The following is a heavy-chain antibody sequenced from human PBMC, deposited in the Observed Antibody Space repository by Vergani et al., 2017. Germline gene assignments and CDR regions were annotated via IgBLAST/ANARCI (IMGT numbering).Heavy chain of an antibody. CDR3: ARGVAIHKYYYYYMDV. CDR1: GGSFSGYY. D-gene: IGHD5-18*01. J-gene: IGHJ6*03. CDR2: INHSGST. Sequence: QVQLQQWGAGLLKPSETLSLTCAVYGGSFSGYYWSWIRQPPGKGLEWIGEINHSGSTNYNPSLKSRFTISVDTSKNQFSLKLSSVTAAETAVYYWARGVAIHKYYYYYMDVWGKGTTVTVSS. V-gene: IGHV4-34*01.